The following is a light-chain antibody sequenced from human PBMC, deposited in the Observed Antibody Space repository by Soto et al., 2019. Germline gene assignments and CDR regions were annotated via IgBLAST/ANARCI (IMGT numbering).Light chain of an antibody. CDR2: GAS. CDR3: QQYVSRPLT. Sequence: EIVLTQSPGTLSLSPGERATLSCRASQSVGTYLAWYQQKPGQAPRLLIYGASSRATGIPDRFSGSGSGTDVTLTISRLEPEDSAVYYCQQYVSRPLTFGGGTKVEIK. J-gene: IGKJ4*01. V-gene: IGKV3-20*01. CDR1: QSVGTY.